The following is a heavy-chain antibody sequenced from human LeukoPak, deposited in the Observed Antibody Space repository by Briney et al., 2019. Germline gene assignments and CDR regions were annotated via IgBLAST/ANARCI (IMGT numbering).Heavy chain of an antibody. CDR1: GDSISSYY. CDR2: IHYSGIT. CDR3: ARHLDYYGSGIYEY. J-gene: IGHJ4*02. V-gene: IGHV4-59*08. D-gene: IGHD3-10*01. Sequence: SETLFLTCTVSGDSISSYYWSWIRQPPGKGLEWIGYIHYSGITNYNPSLKSRVTISVDTSKNQFSLKLSSVTAADTAVYYCARHLDYYGSGIYEYWGQGTLVTVSS.